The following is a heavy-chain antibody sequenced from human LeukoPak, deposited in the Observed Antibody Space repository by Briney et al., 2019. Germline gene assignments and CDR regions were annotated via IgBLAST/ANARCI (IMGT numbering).Heavy chain of an antibody. Sequence: GGSLRLSCAASGFTFDDYGMSWVRQAPGKGLEWVSGINWNGGSSGYADSVKGRFTISRDNAKNSLYLQMNSLRAEDTALYYCARTLEWLTYFDYWGQGTLVTVSS. CDR2: INWNGGSS. CDR3: ARTLEWLTYFDY. J-gene: IGHJ4*02. CDR1: GFTFDDYG. D-gene: IGHD3-3*01. V-gene: IGHV3-20*04.